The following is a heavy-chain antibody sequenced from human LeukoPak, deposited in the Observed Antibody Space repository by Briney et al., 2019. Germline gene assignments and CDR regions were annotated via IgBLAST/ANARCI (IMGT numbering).Heavy chain of an antibody. CDR2: INPNSGGT. Sequence: ASVKVSCKASGYTFTGYYMHWVRQAPGQGLEWMGWINPNSGGTNYARKFQGRVTMTRDTSISTAYMELSRLRSDATAGYYCATGEIVLMVSGGFDHWGQGTLVTVSS. CDR1: GYTFTGYY. V-gene: IGHV1-2*02. J-gene: IGHJ4*02. CDR3: ATGEIVLMVSGGFDH. D-gene: IGHD2-8*01.